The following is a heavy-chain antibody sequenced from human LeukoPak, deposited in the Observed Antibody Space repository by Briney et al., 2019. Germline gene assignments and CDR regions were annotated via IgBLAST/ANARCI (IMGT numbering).Heavy chain of an antibody. CDR1: GGSFSGYY. CDR2: INHSGST. CDR3: PREEVAYCSGGSCYVVV. Sequence: SETLSLTCAVYGGSFSGYYWSWIRQLPGKGLEWIGEINHSGSTNYNPSLKSRVAISVDTSKNQFSLKLSSVTAADTAVYYCPREEVAYCSGGSCYVVVWGQGTTVTVSS. J-gene: IGHJ6*02. V-gene: IGHV4-34*01. D-gene: IGHD2-15*01.